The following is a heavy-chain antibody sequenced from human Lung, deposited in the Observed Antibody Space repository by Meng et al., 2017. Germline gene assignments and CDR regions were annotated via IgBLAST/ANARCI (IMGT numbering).Heavy chain of an antibody. CDR3: VRETNEARIWRGEVSLLGPALDV. CDR1: GASVGRGDHY. Sequence: SETLSLTCTVSGASVGRGDHYWTWIRQPAGKGLEWIGRLYTTGDTTYNPSLNSRVTLSLDTSKNEFSLQLRSVTAADTAVYYCVRETNEARIWRGEVSLLGPALDVWGQGTTVTVSS. D-gene: IGHD3-16*02. CDR2: LYTTGDT. J-gene: IGHJ6*02. V-gene: IGHV4-61*02.